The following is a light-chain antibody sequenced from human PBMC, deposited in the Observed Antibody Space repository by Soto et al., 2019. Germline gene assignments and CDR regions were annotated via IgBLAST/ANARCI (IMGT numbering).Light chain of an antibody. V-gene: IGLV1-40*01. CDR3: QSYDNILSGPL. CDR1: RSNVGANYD. Sequence: QSVLTQPPSVSGAPRQTITISCTGSRSNVGANYDVHWYQVLPGAGPRLLIYKNNNRPSGVPDRFSGSKSGTSASLAITGLRAEDEADYYCQSYDNILSGPLFGGGTKLTVL. J-gene: IGLJ3*02. CDR2: KNN.